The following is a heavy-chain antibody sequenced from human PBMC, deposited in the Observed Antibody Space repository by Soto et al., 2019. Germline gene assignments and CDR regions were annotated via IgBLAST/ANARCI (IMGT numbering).Heavy chain of an antibody. D-gene: IGHD5-18*01. CDR1: GGSISNYY. Sequence: SETLSLTCTVSGGSISNYYWSWIRQPAEKGLEWIGRIYTSGSTSYNPSLKSRVTMSVDTSKNQFSLKLTSVTAADTAVYYCARDQSGYGFFDYWGQGTLVPVSS. CDR2: IYTSGST. CDR3: ARDQSGYGFFDY. J-gene: IGHJ4*02. V-gene: IGHV4-4*07.